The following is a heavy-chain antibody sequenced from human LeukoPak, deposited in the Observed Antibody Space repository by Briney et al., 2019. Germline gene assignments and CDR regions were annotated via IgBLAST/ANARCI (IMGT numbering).Heavy chain of an antibody. CDR3: AGVVTATQWYFDY. CDR1: GGSISSSSYY. D-gene: IGHD2-21*02. CDR2: IYYSGST. V-gene: IGHV4-61*05. J-gene: IGHJ4*02. Sequence: SETLSLTCTVSGGSISSSSYYWSWIRQPPGKGLEWIGYIYYSGSTNYNPSLKSRVTISVDTSKNQFSLKLSSVTAADTAVYYCAGVVTATQWYFDYWGQGTLVTVSS.